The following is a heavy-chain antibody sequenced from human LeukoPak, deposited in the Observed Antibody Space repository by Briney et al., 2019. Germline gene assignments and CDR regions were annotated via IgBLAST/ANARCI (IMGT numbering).Heavy chain of an antibody. CDR1: GYTFTGYY. J-gene: IGHJ3*02. D-gene: IGHD1-26*01. CDR3: ASQASGSYYRRGETDAFDI. CDR2: INPNSGGT. V-gene: IGHV1-2*06. Sequence: ASVKVSCKASGYTFTGYYMHWVRQAPGQGLEWMGRINPNSGGTNYAQKFQGRVTMTRDTSISTAYMELSRLRSDDTAVYYCASQASGSYYRRGETDAFDIWGQGTMVTVSS.